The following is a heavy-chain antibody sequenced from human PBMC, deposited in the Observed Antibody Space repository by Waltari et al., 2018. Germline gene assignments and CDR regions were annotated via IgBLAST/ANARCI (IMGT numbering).Heavy chain of an antibody. CDR2: IYYSGST. D-gene: IGHD6-19*01. CDR1: GGSISSGDYY. CDR3: ARGRGRSGWSPPEFNS. J-gene: IGHJ4*02. Sequence: QVQLQESGPGLVKPSQTLSLTCTVSGGSISSGDYYWSWIRQPPGKGLEWIGYIYYSGSTYYNPSLKSRVTISVDTSKNQFSLKLSSVTAADTAVYYCARGRGRSGWSPPEFNSWGQGTLVTVSS. V-gene: IGHV4-30-4*08.